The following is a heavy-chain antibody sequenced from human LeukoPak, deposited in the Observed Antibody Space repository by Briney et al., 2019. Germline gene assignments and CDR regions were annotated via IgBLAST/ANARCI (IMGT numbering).Heavy chain of an antibody. CDR2: TNHSGGT. V-gene: IGHV4-34*01. J-gene: IGHJ4*02. Sequence: SETLSLTCAVYGGSFSGYYWSWIRQPPGKGLEWIGETNHSGGTNYNPPLKSRVTISVDTSKNQFSLKLSSVTAADTAVYYCARGWGLRWSSLDYWGQGTLVAVSS. CDR1: GGSFSGYY. D-gene: IGHD4-23*01. CDR3: ARGWGLRWSSLDY.